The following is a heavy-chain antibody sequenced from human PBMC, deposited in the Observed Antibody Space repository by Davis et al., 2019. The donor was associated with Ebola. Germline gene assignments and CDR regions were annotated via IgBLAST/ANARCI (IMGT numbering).Heavy chain of an antibody. J-gene: IGHJ4*02. CDR1: GFTFRDYY. CDR2: ISSSGSST. CDR3: ARRVDY. Sequence: GESLKISCAASGFTFRDYYMTWVRQAPGKGLEWVSCISSSGSSTYYADSAKGRFTISRDNAKNSLYLQMNSLRAEDTAVYYCARRVDYWGQGTLVTVSS. V-gene: IGHV3-11*04.